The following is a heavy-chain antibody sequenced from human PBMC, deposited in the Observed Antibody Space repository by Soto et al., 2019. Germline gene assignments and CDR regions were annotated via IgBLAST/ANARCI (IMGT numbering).Heavy chain of an antibody. J-gene: IGHJ4*02. Sequence: GGSLRLSCAASGFTFSSYSMNWVRQAPGKGLEWVSYISSSSSTIYYADSVKGRFTISRDNAKNSLYLQMNSLRAEDTAVYYCARDRSPLVTPSDYWGQGTLVTVSS. CDR2: ISSSSSTI. CDR3: ARDRSPLVTPSDY. V-gene: IGHV3-48*04. D-gene: IGHD6-13*01. CDR1: GFTFSSYS.